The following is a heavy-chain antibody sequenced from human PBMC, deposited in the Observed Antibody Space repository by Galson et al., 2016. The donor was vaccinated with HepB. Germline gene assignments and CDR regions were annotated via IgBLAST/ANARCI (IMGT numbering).Heavy chain of an antibody. V-gene: IGHV3-13*01. J-gene: IGHJ6*04. CDR3: TRGSCTNGWYRTSANDFGMDV. Sequence: SLRLSCAASGFTFSNYDMHWVRQPSGKGLEWVATIFTAGDTYFPDSVQGRFFISREDGKESLFLQMNSLTAGDTAVYYCTRGSCTNGWYRTSANDFGMDVWGKGTPVTVSS. CDR1: GFTFSNYD. CDR2: IFTAGDT. D-gene: IGHD6-19*01.